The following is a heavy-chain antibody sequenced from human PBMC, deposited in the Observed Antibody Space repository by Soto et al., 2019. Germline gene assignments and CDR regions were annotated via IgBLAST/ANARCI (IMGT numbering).Heavy chain of an antibody. Sequence: QMQLVQSGPEVKKPGTSVKVSCKASGFTFTSSAMQWVRQARGQRLEWIGWIVVGSGNTNYAQKFQERVTITRDMSTSDAYTELRSLRSEDTAVYYCAASDYDYIWGSYNSRYFDLGGRGTLVTVSS. CDR1: GFTFTSSA. CDR3: AASDYDYIWGSYNSRYFDL. J-gene: IGHJ2*01. V-gene: IGHV1-58*02. D-gene: IGHD3-16*01. CDR2: IVVGSGNT.